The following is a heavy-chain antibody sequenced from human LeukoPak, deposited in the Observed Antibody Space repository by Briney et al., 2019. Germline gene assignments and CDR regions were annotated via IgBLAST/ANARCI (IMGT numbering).Heavy chain of an antibody. Sequence: PSETLSLTCTVSGGSISSYYWSWIRQPPVKGLEWIGYIYYSGSTNYNPSLKSRVTISVDTSKNQFSLKLSSVTAADTAVYYCARGSRFLEWSPPIDYWGQGALVTVSS. J-gene: IGHJ4*02. D-gene: IGHD3-3*01. CDR2: IYYSGST. CDR3: ARGSRFLEWSPPIDY. CDR1: GGSISSYY. V-gene: IGHV4-59*01.